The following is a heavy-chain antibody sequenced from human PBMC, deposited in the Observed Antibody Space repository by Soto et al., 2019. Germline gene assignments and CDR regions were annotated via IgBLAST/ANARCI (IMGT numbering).Heavy chain of an antibody. D-gene: IGHD3-3*01. Sequence: QVQLVQSGAEVKKPGASVKVSCKASGYTFTSYAMHWVRQAPGQRLEWMGWINAGNGNTKYSQKFQGRVTITRDTSASTAYMDLSSLRSEDTAVYYCASGNDFWSGLDYWGQGTLVTVSS. CDR1: GYTFTSYA. CDR3: ASGNDFWSGLDY. CDR2: INAGNGNT. V-gene: IGHV1-3*01. J-gene: IGHJ4*02.